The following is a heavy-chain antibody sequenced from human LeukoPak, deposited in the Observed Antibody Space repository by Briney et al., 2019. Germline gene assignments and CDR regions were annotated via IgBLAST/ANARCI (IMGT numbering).Heavy chain of an antibody. J-gene: IGHJ3*02. Sequence: GGSLRLSCAASGFTVSSNYMSWVRQAPGKGLEWVSVIYSGGSTYYADSVKGRFTISRDNSKNTLYLQMNSLRAEDTAVYYCASYGGNPLDAFDIWGQGTMVTVSS. V-gene: IGHV3-66*01. D-gene: IGHD4-23*01. CDR1: GFTVSSNY. CDR3: ASYGGNPLDAFDI. CDR2: IYSGGST.